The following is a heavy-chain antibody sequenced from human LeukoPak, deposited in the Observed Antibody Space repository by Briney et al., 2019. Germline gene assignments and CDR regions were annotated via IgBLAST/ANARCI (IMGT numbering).Heavy chain of an antibody. J-gene: IGHJ4*02. CDR1: SGSLSGYS. Sequence: TSETLSLTCGVSSGSLSGYSWGWLRQPPGKGLEWVGEISHSGITNYNASLKSRVTISLKKSESQFSLTLSSVTAADTAVYYCTRQSGTVTPIDYWSQGTLVTVSS. CDR2: ISHSGIT. CDR3: TRQSGTVTPIDY. D-gene: IGHD4-17*01. V-gene: IGHV4-34*01.